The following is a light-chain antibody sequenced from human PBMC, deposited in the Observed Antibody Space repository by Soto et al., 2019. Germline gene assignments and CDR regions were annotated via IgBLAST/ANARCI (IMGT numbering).Light chain of an antibody. J-gene: IGKJ1*01. CDR1: QSISNH. CDR3: QQYHGWPWT. CDR2: GAS. V-gene: IGKV3-15*01. Sequence: EIVMTQSPATLSVSPGEGATLSCRASQSISNHLAWFQQKPGQAPRLLITGASTMVTGIPARFSGSGSGTDFTLTISSLQSEDFAVYYCQQYHGWPWTFGQGTKVEIK.